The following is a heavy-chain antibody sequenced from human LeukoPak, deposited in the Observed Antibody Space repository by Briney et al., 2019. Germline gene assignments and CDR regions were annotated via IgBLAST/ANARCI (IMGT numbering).Heavy chain of an antibody. CDR3: ARVPTRIAVATD. CDR2: ISYDGSNK. D-gene: IGHD6-19*01. J-gene: IGHJ4*02. V-gene: IGHV3-30*03. CDR1: GFTFSSYG. Sequence: GGSLRLSCAASGFTFSSYGMHWVRQAPGKGLEWVAVISYDGSNKYYADSVKGRFTISRDNSKNTLYLQMNSLRAEDTAVYYCARVPTRIAVATDWGQGTLVTVSS.